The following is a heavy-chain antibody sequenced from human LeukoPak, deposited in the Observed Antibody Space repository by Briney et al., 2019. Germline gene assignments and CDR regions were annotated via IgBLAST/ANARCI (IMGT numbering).Heavy chain of an antibody. D-gene: IGHD4-11*01. V-gene: IGHV1-69*13. CDR2: IIPISGTA. J-gene: IGHJ4*02. Sequence: SVKVSCKASRGTFSSYAISWVRQAPGQGLEWVGGIIPISGTANYAQKFQGRVTITADESTSTAYMELSSLRSEDTAVYYCARDQGGGLHPFWGQGTLVTVSS. CDR3: ARDQGGGLHPF. CDR1: RGTFSSYA.